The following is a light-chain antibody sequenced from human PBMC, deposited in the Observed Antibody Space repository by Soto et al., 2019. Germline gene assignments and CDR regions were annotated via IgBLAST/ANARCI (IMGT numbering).Light chain of an antibody. V-gene: IGKV1-5*01. CDR2: DVS. J-gene: IGKJ3*01. CDR1: EDVNGW. Sequence: DIQMTQSPSTLSASVGDRVTITCRASEDVNGWLAWYQQKPGTAPKLLIYDVSTLESGVPSRFSGSGPGTEFTLTINSLQPDDFATFYCQHYNSYPFSFGPGTKVDIK. CDR3: QHYNSYPFS.